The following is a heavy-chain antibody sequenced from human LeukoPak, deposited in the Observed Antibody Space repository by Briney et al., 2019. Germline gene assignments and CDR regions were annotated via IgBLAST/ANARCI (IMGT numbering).Heavy chain of an antibody. D-gene: IGHD1/OR15-1a*01. Sequence: GGSLRLSCAASGFTFSGSWMTWVRQAPGKGLEWVAHIKEDGSDKYYVDSVTGRFTIPRDNTKNSLYLQMSSLRAEDTAVYYCATWNSDWEFAYWGQGTLVSVSS. CDR1: GFTFSGSW. CDR2: IKEDGSDK. J-gene: IGHJ4*02. V-gene: IGHV3-7*05. CDR3: ATWNSDWEFAY.